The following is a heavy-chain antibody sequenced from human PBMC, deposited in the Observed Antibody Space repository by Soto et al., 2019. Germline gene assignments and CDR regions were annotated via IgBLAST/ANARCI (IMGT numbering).Heavy chain of an antibody. Sequence: QAQLVQSGAEGKKPGASVKVSCKASGYIFSSYGISLVRQAPGQGLEWMGRVSAYNSNTNYPPKLQGRVTMTTVTATSPDDMELRSMRSDGTAMYYCARDHVVRGSYYGYWGQGTLVTVSS. V-gene: IGHV1-18*01. D-gene: IGHD1-26*01. J-gene: IGHJ4*03. CDR3: ARDHVVRGSYYGY. CDR1: GYIFSSYG. CDR2: VSAYNSNT.